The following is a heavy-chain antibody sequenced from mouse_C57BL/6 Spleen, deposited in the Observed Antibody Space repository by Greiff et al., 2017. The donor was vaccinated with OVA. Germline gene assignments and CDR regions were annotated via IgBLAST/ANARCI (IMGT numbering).Heavy chain of an antibody. CDR3: ASPVTARDAKDY. D-gene: IGHD2-3*01. Sequence: EVKLMESGPVLVKPGPSVKMSCKASGFTFTDYYMHWVQQSPGKSLEWIGLINPYNGGPSYNQKFKGKATLTVTTSSSTAYMELRSLTSEDSADYDGASPVTARDAKDYWGQGTSVTVSS. V-gene: IGHV1-22*01. CDR1: GFTFTDYY. CDR2: INPYNGGP. J-gene: IGHJ4*01.